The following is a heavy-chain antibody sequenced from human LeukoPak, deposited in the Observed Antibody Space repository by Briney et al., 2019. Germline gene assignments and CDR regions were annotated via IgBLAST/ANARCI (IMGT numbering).Heavy chain of an antibody. CDR2: TYYSGST. Sequence: PSETLSLTCTVSGGSISSSSYYWGWIRQPPGKGLEWIGSTYYSGSTYYNPSLKSRVTISVDTSKNQFSLKLTSVTVADTAVYYCARAKSNIAAPTCYFDYWGQGTLVTVSS. D-gene: IGHD6-13*01. J-gene: IGHJ4*02. V-gene: IGHV4-39*01. CDR3: ARAKSNIAAPTCYFDY. CDR1: GGSISSSSYY.